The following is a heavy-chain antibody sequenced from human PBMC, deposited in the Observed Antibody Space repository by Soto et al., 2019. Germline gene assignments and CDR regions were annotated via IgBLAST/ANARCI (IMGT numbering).Heavy chain of an antibody. CDR2: MYWEGDK. D-gene: IGHD3-22*01. CDR1: GISLSSGGVG. Sequence: QITLKESGPALVDPTQTLTLTCTFSGISLSSGGVGVGWIRQPPGKALEWLALMYWEGDKRYSPSLKNRLTITKDTSKNQVVLMMTDMDPVDTATYYCGHLSSFYTSGSFWGQGILVTVSS. J-gene: IGHJ4*02. V-gene: IGHV2-5*02. CDR3: GHLSSFYTSGSF.